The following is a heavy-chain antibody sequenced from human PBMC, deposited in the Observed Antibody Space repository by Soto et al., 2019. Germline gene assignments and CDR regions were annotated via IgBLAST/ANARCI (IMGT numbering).Heavy chain of an antibody. D-gene: IGHD7-27*01. J-gene: IGHJ4*02. CDR2: IYYSGST. Sequence: SETLSLTCTVSGGSISSYYWSWIRQPPGKGLEWIGYIYYSGSTNYNPSLKSRVTISVDTSKNQFSLKLSSVTAADTAVYYCAVNSGSGVDYWGQGTLVTVSS. V-gene: IGHV4-59*01. CDR3: AVNSGSGVDY. CDR1: GGSISSYY.